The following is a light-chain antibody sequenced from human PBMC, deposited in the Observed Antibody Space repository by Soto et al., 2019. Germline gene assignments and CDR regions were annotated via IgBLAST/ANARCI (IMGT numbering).Light chain of an antibody. CDR2: DVD. Sequence: QSVLAKPASVSGSPGQSIPISCTGTNSDVGGYNYVCWYQQHPGKAPRLMIYDVDDRPSGVSNRFSGSRSGNTASLTISGLQAEDEADYYCTSYTSSNTVLFGGGTKLPVL. CDR3: TSYTSSNTVL. J-gene: IGLJ2*01. CDR1: NSDVGGYNY. V-gene: IGLV2-14*01.